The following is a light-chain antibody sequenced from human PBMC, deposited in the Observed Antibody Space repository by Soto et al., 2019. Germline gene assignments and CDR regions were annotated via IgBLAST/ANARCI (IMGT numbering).Light chain of an antibody. CDR2: GAS. V-gene: IGKV3D-15*01. CDR3: QQYDRWPPST. Sequence: VFTQSPAILALSPGEGATLSCRASQSVSSSYIAWYQQRPGQTPSLLIYGASTRATGIPARFSGSGSGTEFTLTISGLQSEDIAVYYCQQYDRWPPSTFAQGTKVAIK. J-gene: IGKJ1*01. CDR1: QSVSSS.